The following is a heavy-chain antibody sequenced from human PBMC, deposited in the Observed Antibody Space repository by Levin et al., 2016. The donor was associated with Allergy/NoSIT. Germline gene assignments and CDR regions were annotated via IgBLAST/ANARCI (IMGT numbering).Heavy chain of an antibody. Sequence: SETLSLTCTVSGGSISSGGYYWSWIRQHPGKGLEWIGYIYYSGSTYYNPSLKSRVTISVDTSKNQFSLKLSSVTAADTAVYYCARPADYYDRARGAFDIWGQGTMVTVSS. CDR2: IYYSGST. D-gene: IGHD3-22*01. CDR1: GGSISSGGYY. CDR3: ARPADYYDRARGAFDI. J-gene: IGHJ3*02. V-gene: IGHV4-31*03.